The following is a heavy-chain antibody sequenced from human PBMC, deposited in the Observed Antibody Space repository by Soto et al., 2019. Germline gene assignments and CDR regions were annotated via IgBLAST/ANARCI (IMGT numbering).Heavy chain of an antibody. CDR2: ISSSSSTI. CDR1: GFTFSSYS. V-gene: IGHV3-48*01. J-gene: IGHJ4*02. Sequence: GGSLRLSCAASGFTFSSYSMNWVRQAPGKGLEWVSYISSSSSTIYYADSVKGRFTISSDNAKNSLYLQMNSLRAEDTAVYYCARDRPYDDFVSGYSDYWGQGTLVTVSS. CDR3: ARDRPYDDFVSGYSDY. D-gene: IGHD3-3*01.